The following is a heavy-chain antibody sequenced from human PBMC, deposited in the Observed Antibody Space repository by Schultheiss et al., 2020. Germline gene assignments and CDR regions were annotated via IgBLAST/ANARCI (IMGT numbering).Heavy chain of an antibody. CDR2: ISGSGSTI. Sequence: GGSLRLSCAASGFTFSNAWMNWVRQAPGKGLEWVSAISGSGSTIYYADSVKGRFTISRDNSKNTLYLQMNSLRAEDTAIYYCASSWHSFSMDVWGQGTTVTVSS. D-gene: IGHD6-13*01. V-gene: IGHV3-48*01. J-gene: IGHJ6*02. CDR3: ASSWHSFSMDV. CDR1: GFTFSNAW.